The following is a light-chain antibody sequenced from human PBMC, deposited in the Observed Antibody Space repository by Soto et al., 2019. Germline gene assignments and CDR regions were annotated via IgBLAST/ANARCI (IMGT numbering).Light chain of an antibody. CDR3: QQYNNWPPLT. CDR1: QSVSSN. J-gene: IGKJ4*01. CDR2: DAS. V-gene: IGKV3-15*01. Sequence: EIVMTQSPATLSVSPGERATLSCRASQSVSSNLAWYQQKPGQAPRLLIYDASTRATGNPARFSGSGSGTAFTLTISSLQSEDFAVYYCQQYNNWPPLTFGGGTKVEIK.